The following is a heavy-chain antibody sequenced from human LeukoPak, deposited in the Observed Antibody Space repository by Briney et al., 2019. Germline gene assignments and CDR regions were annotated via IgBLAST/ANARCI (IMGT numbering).Heavy chain of an antibody. CDR3: ARDKDGAVTTGDY. D-gene: IGHD4-17*01. CDR2: INSDGSST. CDR1: GFTFSNYW. J-gene: IGHJ4*02. Sequence: GGSLRLSCAASGFTFSNYWMHWVRQAPGKGLVWVSRINSDGSSTSYADSVKGRFTISRDNAKNTLYLQMNSLRAEDTAVYYCARDKDGAVTTGDYWGQGTLVTVSS. V-gene: IGHV3-74*01.